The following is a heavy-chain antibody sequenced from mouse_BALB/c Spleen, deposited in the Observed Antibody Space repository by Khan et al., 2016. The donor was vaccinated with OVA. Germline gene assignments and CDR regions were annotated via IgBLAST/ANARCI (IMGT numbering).Heavy chain of an antibody. V-gene: IGHV5-6*01. J-gene: IGHJ3*01. Sequence: EVELVESGGDLVKPGGSLKLSCEASGFTFSSYGMSWVRQTPDKRLEWVATISNGGSYTYYPDSVTGRLTISRDNAKNTLYLQMSSLKSENTAMFYCASNRVSSHAVWFAYWGQGTLVTVAS. CDR1: GFTFSSYG. CDR3: ASNRVSSHAVWFAY. D-gene: IGHD3-1*01. CDR2: ISNGGSYT.